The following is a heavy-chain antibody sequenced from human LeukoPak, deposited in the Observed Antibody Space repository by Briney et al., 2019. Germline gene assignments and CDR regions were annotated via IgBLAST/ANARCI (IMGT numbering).Heavy chain of an antibody. V-gene: IGHV4-34*01. CDR3: ARVEYSSSGLYYYYMDV. CDR2: INHSGST. Sequence: QPSETLSLTCAVYGGSFSGYYWSWIRQPPGKGLEWIGEINHSGSTNYNPSLESRVTISEDTSKNQFSLKLSSVTAADTAVYYCARVEYSSSGLYYYYMDVWGKGTTVTVSS. J-gene: IGHJ6*03. D-gene: IGHD6-6*01. CDR1: GGSFSGYY.